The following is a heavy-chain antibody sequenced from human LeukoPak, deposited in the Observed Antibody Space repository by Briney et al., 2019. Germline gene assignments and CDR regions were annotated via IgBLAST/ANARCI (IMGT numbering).Heavy chain of an antibody. CDR3: ASYIVVGAFDM. CDR1: GFTFSNYG. CDR2: IWYDGGNK. Sequence: GRSLRLSCAASGFTFSNYGMHWVRQAPGKGLEWVAVIWYDGGNKYYADSVKGRFTLSRDNSKNTLYLQMNSLRAEDTAVYYCASYIVVGAFDMWGQGTMVTVSS. J-gene: IGHJ3*02. V-gene: IGHV3-33*01. D-gene: IGHD2-15*01.